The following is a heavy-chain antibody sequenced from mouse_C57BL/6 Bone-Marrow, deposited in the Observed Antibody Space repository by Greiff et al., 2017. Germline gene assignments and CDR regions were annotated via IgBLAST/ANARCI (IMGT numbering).Heavy chain of an antibody. V-gene: IGHV1-50*01. CDR3: ARVDYDWFAY. J-gene: IGHJ3*01. Sequence: QVQLQQSGAELVKPGASVKLSCKASGYTFTSYWMQWVKQRPGQGLEWIGEIDPSDSYTNYNQKFKGKATLTVDTSSSTAYMQLSSLTSEDSAVYYCARVDYDWFAYWGQGTLVTVSA. CDR1: GYTFTSYW. D-gene: IGHD2-4*01. CDR2: IDPSDSYT.